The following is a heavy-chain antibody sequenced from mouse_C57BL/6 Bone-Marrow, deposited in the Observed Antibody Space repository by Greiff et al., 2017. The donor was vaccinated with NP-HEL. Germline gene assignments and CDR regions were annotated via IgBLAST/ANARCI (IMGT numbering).Heavy chain of an antibody. J-gene: IGHJ3*01. CDR2: ILPGSGST. Sequence: VKLQQSGAELMKPGASVKLSCKATGYTFTGYWIEWVKQRPGHGLEWIGEILPGSGSTNYNEKFKGKATFTADTSSNTTYMQLISLTTDDSAIYYCARKENYYGSSPWFAYWGQGTLVTVSA. CDR3: ARKENYYGSSPWFAY. D-gene: IGHD1-1*01. CDR1: GYTFTGYW. V-gene: IGHV1-9*01.